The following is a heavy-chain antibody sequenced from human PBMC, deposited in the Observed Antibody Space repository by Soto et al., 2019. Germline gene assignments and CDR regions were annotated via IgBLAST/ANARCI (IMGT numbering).Heavy chain of an antibody. CDR3: ARTESGYSYGFADV. J-gene: IGHJ6*02. CDR2: IVPIFGTA. CDR1: GGTFSSYA. D-gene: IGHD5-18*01. Sequence: ASVKVSCKASGGTFSSYAISWVRQAPGQGLEWMGGIVPIFGTANYAQKFQGRVTITADESTSTAYLQWSSLKASDTAMYYCARTESGYSYGFADVWGQGTTVTGSS. V-gene: IGHV1-69*13.